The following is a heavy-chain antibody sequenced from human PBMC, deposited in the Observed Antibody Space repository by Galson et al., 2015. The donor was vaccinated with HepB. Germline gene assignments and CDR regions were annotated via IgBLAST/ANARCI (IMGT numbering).Heavy chain of an antibody. CDR2: IKQDGSEK. Sequence: SLRLSCAASGFTFSSYWMSWVRQAPGKGLEWVANIKQDGSEKYYVDSVKGRFTISRDNAKNSLYLQMNSLRAEDTAVYYCARETTLLLWFGELPYYWFDPWGQGTLVTVSS. CDR3: ARETTLLLWFGELPYYWFDP. CDR1: GFTFSSYW. V-gene: IGHV3-7*01. J-gene: IGHJ5*02. D-gene: IGHD3-10*01.